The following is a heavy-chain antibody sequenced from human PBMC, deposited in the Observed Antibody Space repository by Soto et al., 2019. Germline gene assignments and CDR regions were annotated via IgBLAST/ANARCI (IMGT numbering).Heavy chain of an antibody. D-gene: IGHD6-13*01. J-gene: IGHJ5*02. CDR1: GGSISSSSYY. V-gene: IGHV4-39*01. CDR3: ARHLWQQLVQNWFDP. CDR2: IYYGGST. Sequence: QLQLQESGPGLVKPSETLSLTCTVSGGSISSSSYYWGWIRQPPGKGLEWIGSIYYGGSTYYNPSLKSRVTISVDTSKNQFSLKLSSVTAADTAVYYCARHLWQQLVQNWFDPWGQGTLVTVSS.